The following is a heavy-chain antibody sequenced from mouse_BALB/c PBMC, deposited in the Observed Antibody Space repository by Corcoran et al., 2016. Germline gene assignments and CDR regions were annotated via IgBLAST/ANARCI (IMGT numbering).Heavy chain of an antibody. V-gene: IGHV9-3-1*01. CDR3: ARYYDYDRGYWYFDV. CDR1: GYTFTNYG. CDR2: INTYTGEP. Sequence: QIQLVQSGPELKKPGETVKISCKASGYTFTNYGMNWVNQAPGKGLKWMGWINTYTGEPTYADDFKGRFAFSLETSASTAYLQINNLKNEDTATYFCARYYDYDRGYWYFDVWGAGTTVTVSS. D-gene: IGHD2-4*01. J-gene: IGHJ1*01.